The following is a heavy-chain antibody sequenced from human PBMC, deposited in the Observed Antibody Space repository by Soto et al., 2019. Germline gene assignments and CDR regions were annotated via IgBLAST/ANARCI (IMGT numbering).Heavy chain of an antibody. CDR1: GFTFSNAW. J-gene: IGHJ4*02. V-gene: IGHV3-15*01. D-gene: IGHD6-13*01. CDR2: IKSKTDGGTT. Sequence: EVQLVESGGGLVKPGGSLRLSCAASGFTFSNAWMSWVRQAPGMGLEWVGRIKSKTDGGTTDYAAPVKGRFTISRDDSKNTLYLQMNSLKTEDTAVYYCTTDLRQQLVPGDYWGQGTLVTVSS. CDR3: TTDLRQQLVPGDY.